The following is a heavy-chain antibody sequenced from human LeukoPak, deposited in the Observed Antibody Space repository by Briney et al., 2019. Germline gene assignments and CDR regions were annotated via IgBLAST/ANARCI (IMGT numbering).Heavy chain of an antibody. CDR2: ISAYNGNT. J-gene: IGHJ3*02. CDR3: ARAILPSGVISNLYAFDI. CDR1: GYTFTSYG. V-gene: IGHV1-18*01. D-gene: IGHD3-10*01. Sequence: ASVKVSCKASGYTFTSYGISWVRQAPGQGLEWMGWISAYNGNTNYAQKLQGRVTMTTDTSTSTAYMELRSLRSDDTAVYYCARAILPSGVISNLYAFDIWGQGTMITVSS.